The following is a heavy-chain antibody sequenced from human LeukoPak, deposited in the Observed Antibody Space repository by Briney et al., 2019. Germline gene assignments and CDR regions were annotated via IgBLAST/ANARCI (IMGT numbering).Heavy chain of an antibody. V-gene: IGHV4-59*08. Sequence: PSETLSLTCTVSGGSISSYYWSWIRQPPGKGLEWIGYIYYSGSTNYNPSLKGRVFISVDTSKNQFSLKLSSVTAADTAVYYCARLGAPAYCGGDCYHYYFDYWGQGTLVSVSS. D-gene: IGHD2-21*02. CDR3: ARLGAPAYCGGDCYHYYFDY. CDR1: GGSISSYY. J-gene: IGHJ4*02. CDR2: IYYSGST.